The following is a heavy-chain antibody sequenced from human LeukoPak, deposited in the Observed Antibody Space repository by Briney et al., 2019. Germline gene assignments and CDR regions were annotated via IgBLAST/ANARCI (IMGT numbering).Heavy chain of an antibody. V-gene: IGHV4-39*07. CDR3: ARIVVRGVIILEKHFDY. D-gene: IGHD3-10*01. CDR2: IYYSGST. J-gene: IGHJ4*02. CDR1: GGSISSSSYY. Sequence: PSETLSLTCTVSGGSISSSSYYWGWIRQPPGKGLEWIGSIYYSGSTYYNPSLKSRVTISVDTSKNQFSLKLSSVTAADTAVYYCARIVVRGVIILEKHFDYWGQGTLVTVSS.